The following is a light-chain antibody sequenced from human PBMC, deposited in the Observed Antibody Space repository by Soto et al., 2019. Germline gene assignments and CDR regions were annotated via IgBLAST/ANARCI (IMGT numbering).Light chain of an antibody. CDR2: STN. CDR1: SGSVSPSYY. CDR3: VLYMGNGISV. J-gene: IGLJ2*01. Sequence: QAVVTQEPSLSVSPGGTVTLTCALSSGSVSPSYYPSWYQQTPGQAPRTLISSTNTRSSGVPDRFSGSILGNKAALIITGAQADDESDYYCVLYMGNGISVFGGGTKLTVL. V-gene: IGLV8-61*01.